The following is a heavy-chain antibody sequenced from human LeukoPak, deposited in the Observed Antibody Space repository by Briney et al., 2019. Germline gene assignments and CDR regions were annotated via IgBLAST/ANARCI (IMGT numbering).Heavy chain of an antibody. CDR3: ARTPAYYYDSSGYYDAFDI. J-gene: IGHJ3*02. CDR2: IYYSGST. V-gene: IGHV4-59*12. D-gene: IGHD3-22*01. Sequence: KSSETLSLTCTVSGGSISSYYWSWIRQPPGKGLEWIGYIYYSGSTYYNPSLKSRVTISVDTSKNQFSLKLSSVTAADTAVYYCARTPAYYYDSSGYYDAFDIWGQGTMVTVSS. CDR1: GGSISSYY.